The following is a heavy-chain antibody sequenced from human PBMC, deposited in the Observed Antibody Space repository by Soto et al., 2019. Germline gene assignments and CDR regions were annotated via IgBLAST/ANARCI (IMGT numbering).Heavy chain of an antibody. CDR2: INHSGST. V-gene: IGHV4-34*01. Sequence: QVQLQQWGAGLLKPSETLSLTCAVYGGSFSGYYWSWIRQPPGKGLEWIGEINHSGSTNYNPSLKSRVTISVDTSKNQFSLKLSSVTAADTAVYYCARRRAAAGFVRDYWGQGTLVTVSS. D-gene: IGHD6-13*01. J-gene: IGHJ4*02. CDR1: GGSFSGYY. CDR3: ARRRAAAGFVRDY.